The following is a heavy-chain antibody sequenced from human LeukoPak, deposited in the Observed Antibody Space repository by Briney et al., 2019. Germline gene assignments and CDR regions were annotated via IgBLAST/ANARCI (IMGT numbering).Heavy chain of an antibody. Sequence: SETLSLTCTVSGGSISSYYWSWIRQPAVKGLEWIGRIYASGSINYNPSLKSRVTMSLDTSKNQFSLNLSSVTAADTALYYCAREAVYYGSGSLDCWGQGTLVTVSS. J-gene: IGHJ4*02. CDR1: GGSISSYY. CDR2: IYASGSI. V-gene: IGHV4-4*07. D-gene: IGHD3-10*01. CDR3: AREAVYYGSGSLDC.